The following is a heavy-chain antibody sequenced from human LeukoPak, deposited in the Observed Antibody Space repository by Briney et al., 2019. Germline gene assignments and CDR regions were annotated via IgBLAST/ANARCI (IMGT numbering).Heavy chain of an antibody. D-gene: IGHD2-15*01. J-gene: IGHJ6*03. V-gene: IGHV4-39*01. Sequence: SETLSLTCTVSGGSISSSSYYWGWISQPPEKGLEWIGSIYYSGSTYSNPSLQSRVTISVDTSKNQFSLKLNSVTAADTAVYYCASFYCSGGSCYQYYSYYYMDVWGKGTTVTISS. CDR3: ASFYCSGGSCYQYYSYYYMDV. CDR2: IYYSGST. CDR1: GGSISSSSYY.